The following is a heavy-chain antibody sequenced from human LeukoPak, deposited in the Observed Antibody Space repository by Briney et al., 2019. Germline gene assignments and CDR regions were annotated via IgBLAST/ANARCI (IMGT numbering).Heavy chain of an antibody. J-gene: IGHJ4*02. CDR2: ITPNGSEK. V-gene: IGHV3-7*01. CDR3: ARDRAYKAFDY. Sequence: GGSLRLSCSASGFTFITSWMNRVRQAPGKGLEWVASITPNGSEKYHVDSVRGRFTISRDDDKNSVYLQMNSLRAEDTAVYYCARDRAYKAFDYWGQGNLVSVSS. CDR1: GFTFITSW. D-gene: IGHD5-24*01.